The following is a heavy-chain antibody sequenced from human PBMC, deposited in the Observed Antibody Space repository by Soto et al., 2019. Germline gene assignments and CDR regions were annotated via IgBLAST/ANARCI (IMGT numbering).Heavy chain of an antibody. D-gene: IGHD3-3*01. V-gene: IGHV4-59*12. CDR1: GGSISSYC. CDR3: ARADEITIFGVVPNYFDY. CDR2: IYYSGST. Sequence: SETLSLTCTVSGGSISSYCWSWIRQRPRKGLEWIGYIYYSGSTYYHPSLKSRVTISVDTSKNQFSLKLSSVTAADTAVYYCARADEITIFGVVPNYFDYWGQGTLVTVSS. J-gene: IGHJ4*02.